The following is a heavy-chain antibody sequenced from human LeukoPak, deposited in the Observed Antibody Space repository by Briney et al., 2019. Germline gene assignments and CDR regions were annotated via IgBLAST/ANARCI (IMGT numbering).Heavy chain of an antibody. CDR1: GGTFSSYA. CDR3: ARGSKYFGELIRWGEYYFDY. CDR2: IIPIFGTA. D-gene: IGHD3-10*01. Sequence: ASVKVSCKASGGTFSSYAISWVRQAPGQGLEWMGGIIPIFGTANYAQKFQGRVTITADESTSTAYMELSSLRSEDTAVYYCARGSKYFGELIRWGEYYFDYWGQGTLVTVSS. V-gene: IGHV1-69*13. J-gene: IGHJ4*02.